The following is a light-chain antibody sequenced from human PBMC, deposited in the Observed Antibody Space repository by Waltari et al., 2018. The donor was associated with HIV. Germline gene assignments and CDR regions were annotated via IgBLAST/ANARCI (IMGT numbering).Light chain of an antibody. Sequence: QSVLTQPPSASGTPGQRITISCSGSSSNIGSNYVYWYQQLPGTAPKLLIYRHNPRPSGVPDRFSGSKSGTSASLAISGLRSEDEADYYCATWDDTLSGHVVFGGGTKLNVL. CDR2: RHN. CDR1: SSNIGSNY. V-gene: IGLV1-47*01. CDR3: ATWDDTLSGHVV. J-gene: IGLJ2*01.